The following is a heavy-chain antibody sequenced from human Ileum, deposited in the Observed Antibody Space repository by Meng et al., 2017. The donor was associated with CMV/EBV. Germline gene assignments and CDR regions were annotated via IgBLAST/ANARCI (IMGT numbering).Heavy chain of an antibody. J-gene: IGHJ4*02. CDR3: AKGYYYDSIGFYPFDY. D-gene: IGHD3-22*01. CDR2: INGDNGNT. Sequence: SGYSFISYSMHWVRQAPGQRLEWMGWINGDNGNTKYSEKFQDRVTITRDTSASTVYMDLSSLTPEDTAIYYCAKGYYYDSIGFYPFDYWGQGTLVTVSS. CDR1: GYSFISYS. V-gene: IGHV1-3*01.